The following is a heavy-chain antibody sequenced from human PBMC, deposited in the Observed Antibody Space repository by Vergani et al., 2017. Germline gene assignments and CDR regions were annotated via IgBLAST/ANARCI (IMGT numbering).Heavy chain of an antibody. CDR1: GGSISSSNW. V-gene: IGHV4-4*02. CDR3: ASRNDYGDYTQLD. J-gene: IGHJ4*02. CDR2: IYHSGST. D-gene: IGHD4-17*01. Sequence: QVQLQESGPGLVKPSGTLSLTCAVSGGSISSSNWWSWVRQPPGKGLEWIGEIYHSGSTNYNPSLKIRVTISVDKSKNQVSRKRSSVTAADTAVYYCASRNDYGDYTQLDWGQGTLVTVSS.